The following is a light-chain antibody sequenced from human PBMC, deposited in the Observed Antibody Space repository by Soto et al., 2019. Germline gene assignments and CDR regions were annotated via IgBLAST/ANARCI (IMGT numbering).Light chain of an antibody. Sequence: QSALTQPRSVSGAPGQRVTISCTGTSSNIGAGYDVPWYQQLPGTAPKLLIYDDSNRPSGVPDRFSGSKSGTSASLAITGLQAEEDEDDYCRSYDSSMSAGVFGGGTKLTVL. CDR3: RSYDSSMSAGV. V-gene: IGLV1-40*01. CDR2: DDS. CDR1: SSNIGAGYD. J-gene: IGLJ2*01.